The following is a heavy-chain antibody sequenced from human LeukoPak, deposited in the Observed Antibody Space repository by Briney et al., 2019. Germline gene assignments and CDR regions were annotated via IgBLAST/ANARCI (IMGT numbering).Heavy chain of an antibody. CDR1: GGSISGSSYY. D-gene: IGHD3-22*01. CDR3: ARHSVAYYYDFDY. Sequence: PSETLSLTCTVSGGSISGSSYYWGWIRQPPGKGLEWIGSIYYSGSTYYNPSLKSRVTISVDTSKNQFSLKLSSVTAADTAVYYCARHSVAYYYDFDYWGQGTLVTVSS. V-gene: IGHV4-39*01. CDR2: IYYSGST. J-gene: IGHJ4*02.